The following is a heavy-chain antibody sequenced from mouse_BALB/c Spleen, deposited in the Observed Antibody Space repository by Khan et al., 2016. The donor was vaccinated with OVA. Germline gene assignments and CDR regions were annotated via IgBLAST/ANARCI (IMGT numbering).Heavy chain of an antibody. Sequence: QVQLQQSGAELMKPGASVKISCKATGYTFSSYWIEWVKQRPGHGIEWIGEILPGRGNNNFNEKFKGKATITEDTSSNIAYMKLSSLTSEDSAVNYCARCAGTTYSMYSWAHGTSVTVSS. V-gene: IGHV1-9*01. D-gene: IGHD2-14*01. CDR2: ILPGRGNN. CDR3: ARCAGTTYSMYS. CDR1: GYTFSSYW. J-gene: IGHJ4*01.